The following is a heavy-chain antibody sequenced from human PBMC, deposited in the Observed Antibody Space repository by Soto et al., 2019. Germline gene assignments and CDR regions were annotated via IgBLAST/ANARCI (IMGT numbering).Heavy chain of an antibody. CDR3: ASGVEMATIIGATDY. Sequence: QVQLVESGGGVVQPGRSLRLSCAASGFTFGSYAMHWVRQAPGKGLEWVAVISYDGSNKYYADSVKGRFNISRDNSKNTLYLQMNGLRAEDTAVYYCASGVEMATIIGATDYWGQGTLVTVSS. J-gene: IGHJ4*02. CDR1: GFTFGSYA. V-gene: IGHV3-30-3*01. CDR2: ISYDGSNK. D-gene: IGHD5-12*01.